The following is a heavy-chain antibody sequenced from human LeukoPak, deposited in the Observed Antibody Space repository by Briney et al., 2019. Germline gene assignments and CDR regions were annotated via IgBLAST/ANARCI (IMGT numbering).Heavy chain of an antibody. CDR2: TYYSGST. V-gene: IGHV4-39*01. CDR3: ARTLYDSSGYYYSPWYFDL. CDR1: GGSISSSSYY. J-gene: IGHJ2*01. D-gene: IGHD3-22*01. Sequence: SETLSLTCTVSGGSISSSSYYWGWIRQPPGKGLEWIGSTYYSGSTYYNPSLKSRVTISVDTSKNQFSLKLSSVTAADTAVYYCARTLYDSSGYYYSPWYFDLWGRGTLVTVSS.